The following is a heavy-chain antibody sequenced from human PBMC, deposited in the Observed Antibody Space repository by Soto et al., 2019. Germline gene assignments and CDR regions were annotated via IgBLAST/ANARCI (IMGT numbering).Heavy chain of an antibody. V-gene: IGHV1-69*06. CDR2: IIPIFGTA. J-gene: IGHJ5*02. Sequence: QVQLVQSGAEVKKPGSSVKVSCKASGGTFSSYAISWVRQAPGQGLEWMGGIIPIFGTANYAQKLQGRVTITADKSTSTAYMELSSLRSEDTAVYYCASRGVVVPAATKNWFDPWGQGTLVTVSS. D-gene: IGHD2-2*01. CDR1: GGTFSSYA. CDR3: ASRGVVVPAATKNWFDP.